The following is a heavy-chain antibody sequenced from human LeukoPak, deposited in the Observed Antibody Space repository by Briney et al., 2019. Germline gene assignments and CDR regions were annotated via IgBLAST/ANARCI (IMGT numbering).Heavy chain of an antibody. CDR2: IHPADSDT. CDR1: GHSFTSYW. D-gene: IGHD3-22*01. J-gene: IGHJ4*02. CDR3: ARRLNTYYYDR. V-gene: IGHV5-51*01. Sequence: GESLKISCKSSGHSFTSYWIGWVRQMPGKGLEWMGIIHPADSDTRYSPSFQGQVTLSADKSTSTAYLQWSSLKAAETAIYYCARRLNTYYYDRWDQGTLVTVSS.